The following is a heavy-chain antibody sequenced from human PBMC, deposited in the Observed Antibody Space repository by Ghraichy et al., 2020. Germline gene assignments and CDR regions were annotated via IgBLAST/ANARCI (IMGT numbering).Heavy chain of an antibody. CDR2: VNPNSGNT. V-gene: IGHV1-8*01. CDR1: GYTFTSYD. CDR3: ARGLRRDWFDP. Sequence: ASVKVSCKASGYTFTSYDIHWVRQATGQGLEWMGWVNPNSGNTGYAQKFQGRVTMTRNTSITTAYMELTSLRSEDTAVYYCARGLRRDWFDPWGQGTLVTVAS. J-gene: IGHJ5*02.